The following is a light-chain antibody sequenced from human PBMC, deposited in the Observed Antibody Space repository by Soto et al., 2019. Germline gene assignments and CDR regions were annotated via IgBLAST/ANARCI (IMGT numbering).Light chain of an antibody. V-gene: IGKV1-39*01. Sequence: DIQLTQSPSSLSASVGERATITCRASRTITIILNWYQQKPGKPPKVLIYAASYLQGGVPSRFSGSGSGTDFTLTISGLQPEDFGTYFCQQSDTSPYTFGPGTTVDVK. J-gene: IGKJ3*01. CDR1: RTITII. CDR3: QQSDTSPYT. CDR2: AAS.